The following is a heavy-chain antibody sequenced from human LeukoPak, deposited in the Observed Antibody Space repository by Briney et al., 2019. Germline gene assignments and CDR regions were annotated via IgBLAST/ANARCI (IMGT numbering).Heavy chain of an antibody. CDR3: ARGGLEPVDY. D-gene: IGHD1-14*01. CDR2: IRYDGSNK. CDR1: GFTFSSYG. J-gene: IGHJ4*02. Sequence: SGGSLRLSCAASGFTFSSYGMHWVRQAPGKGPEWVAFIRYDGSNKYYADSVKGRFTISRDNVKNTLYLQMNGLRAEDTAVYYCARGGLEPVDYWGQGTLVTVSS. V-gene: IGHV3-30*02.